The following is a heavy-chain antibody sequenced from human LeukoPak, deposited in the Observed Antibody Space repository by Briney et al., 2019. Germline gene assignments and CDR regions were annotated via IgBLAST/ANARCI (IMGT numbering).Heavy chain of an antibody. D-gene: IGHD3-10*01. CDR2: IYYSRST. V-gene: IGHV4-59*01. CDR3: ARRPGTYYYYGMDV. CDR1: GGSFSGYY. Sequence: SETLSLTCAVYGGSFSGYYWSWIRQPPGKGLEWIGYIYYSRSTNYNPSLKSRVTISVDTSKNQFSLKLSSVTAADTAVYYCARRPGTYYYYGMDVWGQGTTVTVSS. J-gene: IGHJ6*02.